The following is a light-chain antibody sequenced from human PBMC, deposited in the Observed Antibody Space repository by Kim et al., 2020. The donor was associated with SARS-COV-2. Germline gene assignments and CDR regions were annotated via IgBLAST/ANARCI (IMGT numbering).Light chain of an antibody. Sequence: GQKVTVSCSSSSSNIGNKYVSWYQQVPGTAPNVLIYDNKKRPSGIPDRFSGSKSGTSATLGITGLQTGDEADYYCGTWDSSLSAWVFGAGTKVTVL. V-gene: IGLV1-51*01. CDR1: SSNIGNKY. J-gene: IGLJ3*02. CDR2: DNK. CDR3: GTWDSSLSAWV.